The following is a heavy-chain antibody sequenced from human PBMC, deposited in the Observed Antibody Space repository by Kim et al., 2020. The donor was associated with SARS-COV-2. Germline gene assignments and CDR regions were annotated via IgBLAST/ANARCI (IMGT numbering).Heavy chain of an antibody. J-gene: IGHJ4*02. Sequence: GGSLRLSCAASGFTFSSYSMNWVRQAPGKGLEWVSSISSSSSYIYYADSVKGRFTISIDNAKNSLYLQMNSLRAEDTAVYYCARSIAAAGTLDYWGQGTLVTVSS. V-gene: IGHV3-21*01. D-gene: IGHD6-13*01. CDR3: ARSIAAAGTLDY. CDR1: GFTFSSYS. CDR2: ISSSSSYI.